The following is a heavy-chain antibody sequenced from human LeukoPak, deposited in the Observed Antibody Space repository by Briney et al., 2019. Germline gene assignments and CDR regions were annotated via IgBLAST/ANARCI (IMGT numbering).Heavy chain of an antibody. CDR1: GGSVSNRNYC. Sequence: SETLSLTCTVSGGSVSNRNYCWGWIRQPPGKQLEWIGSIDYSGSPLYNPSLKSRVTISVDTSKNQFSLKLSSVTAADTAVYYCARPLDCNYGGTAFDISGQATMVTASS. V-gene: IGHV4-39*01. J-gene: IGHJ3*02. CDR3: ARPLDCNYGGTAFDI. D-gene: IGHD4-23*01. CDR2: IDYSGSP.